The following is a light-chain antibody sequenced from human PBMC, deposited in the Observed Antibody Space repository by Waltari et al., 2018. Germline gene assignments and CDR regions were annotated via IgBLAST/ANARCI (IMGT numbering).Light chain of an antibody. CDR2: EVT. CDR3: FSYAGSSTFK. CDR1: SSDVGSYNF. V-gene: IGLV2-23*02. J-gene: IGLJ2*01. Sequence: QSALTQPASVSGSPGQSITIPCTGTSSDVGSYNFVSWYQHHPGKAPKLIIYEVTKRPVGVSDRFSVSKSDNPASLTISGLQAEDEADYYCFSYAGSSTFKFGGGTMLTVL.